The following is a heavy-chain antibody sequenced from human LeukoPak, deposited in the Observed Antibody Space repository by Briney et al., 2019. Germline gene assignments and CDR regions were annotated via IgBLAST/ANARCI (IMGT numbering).Heavy chain of an antibody. D-gene: IGHD2-21*02. CDR2: ISAYNGNT. CDR1: GYTFTSYG. CDR3: ARDARDCGGDCYSDY. V-gene: IGHV1-18*01. Sequence: ASVKVSCKASGYTFTSYGISWVRQAPGQGLEWMGWISAYNGNTNYAQKLQGRVTMTTDTSTSTAYMELRSLRSDDTAVYYCARDARDCGGDCYSDYWGQGTLVTVSS. J-gene: IGHJ4*02.